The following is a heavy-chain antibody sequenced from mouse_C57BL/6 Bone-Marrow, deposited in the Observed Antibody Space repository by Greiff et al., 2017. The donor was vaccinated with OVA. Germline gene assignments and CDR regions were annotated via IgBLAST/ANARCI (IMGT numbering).Heavy chain of an antibody. CDR2: ISSGGSYT. CDR3: GRRGTTVVAEGTYYAMDY. J-gene: IGHJ4*01. Sequence: EVQVVESGGDLVKPGGSLKLSCAASGFTFSSYGMSWVRQTPDKRLEWVATISSGGSYTYYPDSVKGRFTISRDNAKNTLYLQMSSLKSEDTAMYYCGRRGTTVVAEGTYYAMDYWGQGTSVTVSS. D-gene: IGHD1-1*01. CDR1: GFTFSSYG. V-gene: IGHV5-6*01.